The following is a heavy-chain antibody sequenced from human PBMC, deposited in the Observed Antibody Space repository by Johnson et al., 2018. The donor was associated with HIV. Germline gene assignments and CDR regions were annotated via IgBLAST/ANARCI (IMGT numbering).Heavy chain of an antibody. D-gene: IGHD6-13*01. V-gene: IGHV3-NL1*01. CDR2: IYSGGST. CDR3: ARVGQLARTHAFDI. CDR1: GFTFSSYA. J-gene: IGHJ3*02. Sequence: QVQLVESGGGVVQPGRSLRLSCAASGFTFSSYAMHWVRQAPGKGLEWVSVIYSGGSTYYADSVQGRFTISRDNSKNTVYLQMNSLRAEDTAVYYCARVGQLARTHAFDIWGQGTMVTVSS.